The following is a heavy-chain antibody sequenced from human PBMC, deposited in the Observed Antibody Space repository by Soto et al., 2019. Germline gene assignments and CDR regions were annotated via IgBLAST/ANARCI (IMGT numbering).Heavy chain of an antibody. CDR1: GFTFSRSD. CDR3: VTHSWNY. V-gene: IGHV3-23*04. CDR2: SCGSDLSN. D-gene: IGHD1-1*01. J-gene: IGHJ4*02. Sequence: EVQLVESGGGLVQPGGSLRLSCVVSGFTFSRSDLNWVRQPPGKGLEWVSASCGSDLSNHYVDSVKGRFTISRDSSKNTLYLQMNSLTAEDTAVYYCVTHSWNYWGQGPLVTVSS.